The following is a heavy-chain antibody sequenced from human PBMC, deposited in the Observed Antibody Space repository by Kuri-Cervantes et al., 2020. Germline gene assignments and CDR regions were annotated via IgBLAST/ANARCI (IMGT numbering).Heavy chain of an antibody. J-gene: IGHJ4*02. CDR2: IWYDGSNK. D-gene: IGHD6-13*01. CDR3: ARSRPSSCFDY. V-gene: IGHV3-33*01. CDR1: GFTFSSYG. Sequence: GESLKISCAASGFTFSSYGMHWVRQAPGKGLEWVAVIWYDGSNKYYADSVKGRFTISRDNSENTLYLQMNSLRAEDTAVYYCARSRPSSCFDYWGQGTLVTVSS.